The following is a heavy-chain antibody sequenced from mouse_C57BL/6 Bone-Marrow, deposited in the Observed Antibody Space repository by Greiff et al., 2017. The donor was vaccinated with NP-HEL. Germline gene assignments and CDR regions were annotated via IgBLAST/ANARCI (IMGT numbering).Heavy chain of an antibody. CDR3: ARWRY. J-gene: IGHJ2*01. CDR1: GYTFTSYG. CDR2: IYPRSGNT. V-gene: IGHV1-81*01. Sequence: QVQLQQSGAELARPGASVKLSCKASGYTFTSYGISWVKQRTGQGLEWIGEIYPRSGNTYYNEKFKGKATLTVATSSSTAYMQLSSLTSEDSAVYYCARWRYWGQGTTLTVSS.